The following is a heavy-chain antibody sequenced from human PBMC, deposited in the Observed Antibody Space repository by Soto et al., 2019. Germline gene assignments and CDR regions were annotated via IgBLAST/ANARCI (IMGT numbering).Heavy chain of an antibody. Sequence: SETLSLTCTVSGGSVSSGSYYWSWIRQPPGKGLEWIGYIYYSGSTNYNPSLKSRVTISVDTSKNQFSLKLSSVTAADTAVYYCARVGITMVRGVFSFGMDVWGQGTTVTVSS. CDR2: IYYSGST. V-gene: IGHV4-61*01. CDR3: ARVGITMVRGVFSFGMDV. D-gene: IGHD3-10*01. J-gene: IGHJ6*02. CDR1: GGSVSSGSYY.